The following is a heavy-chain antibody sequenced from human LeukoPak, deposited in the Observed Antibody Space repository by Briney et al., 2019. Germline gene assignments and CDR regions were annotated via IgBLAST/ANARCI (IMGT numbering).Heavy chain of an antibody. CDR1: GFTFSSYG. V-gene: IGHV3-33*01. CDR2: IWYDGSNK. J-gene: IGHJ5*02. CDR3: ARDAFVVVITTAYNSFDP. Sequence: PGGSLRLSCAASGFTFSSYGMHWVRQAPGKGLEWVAVIWYDGSNKYYADSVKGRFTISRDNSKNTLYLQMNSLRAEDTAVYYCARDAFVVVITTAYNSFDPWGQGTLVTVSS. D-gene: IGHD3-22*01.